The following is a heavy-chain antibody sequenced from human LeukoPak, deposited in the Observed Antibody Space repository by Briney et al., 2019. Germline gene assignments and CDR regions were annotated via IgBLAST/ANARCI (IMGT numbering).Heavy chain of an antibody. D-gene: IGHD3-10*01. J-gene: IGHJ4*02. CDR1: GYTFTGYY. CDR3: ARDALWFGELFLFDY. CDR2: INPNSGGT. V-gene: IGHV1-2*06. Sequence: ASVKVSCKASGYTFTGYYMHWVRQAPGQGLEWMGRINPNSGGTNYAQKFQGRVAMTRDTSISTAYMELSRLRSDDTAAYYCARDALWFGELFLFDYWGQGTLVTVSS.